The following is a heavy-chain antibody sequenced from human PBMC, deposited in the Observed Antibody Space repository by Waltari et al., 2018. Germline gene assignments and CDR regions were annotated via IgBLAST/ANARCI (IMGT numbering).Heavy chain of an antibody. Sequence: QVQLVQSGAEVKKPGASVKVSCKASGYTFTDSGIDWVRHAPGQGLEWMGRINPKSGATTYPQKLQGRITMTRDTSIGTAYMELGSVTSDDTALYYCARHIDSIRSAWGQGTLVTVSS. CDR1: GYTFTDSG. CDR2: INPKSGAT. J-gene: IGHJ5*02. V-gene: IGHV1-2*06. CDR3: ARHIDSIRSA. D-gene: IGHD2-21*01.